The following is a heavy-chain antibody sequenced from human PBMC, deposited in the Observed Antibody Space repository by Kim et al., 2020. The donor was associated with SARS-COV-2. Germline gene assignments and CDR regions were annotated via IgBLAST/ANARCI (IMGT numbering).Heavy chain of an antibody. Sequence: AQKFQGRVTMTRDTSISTAYMELSRLRSDDTAVYYCARILGIAASKDIDYWGQGTLVTVSS. CDR3: ARILGIAASKDIDY. V-gene: IGHV1-2*02. D-gene: IGHD6-13*01. J-gene: IGHJ4*02.